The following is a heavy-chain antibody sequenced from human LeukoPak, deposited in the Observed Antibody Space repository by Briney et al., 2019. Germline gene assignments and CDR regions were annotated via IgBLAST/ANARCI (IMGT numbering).Heavy chain of an antibody. V-gene: IGHV3-66*01. CDR2: IYSGGST. CDR3: ARGGGAEAFDI. Sequence: GGSLRLSCAASGFTFSSNYMSWVRQAPGKGLEWVSVIYSGGSTNYADSVKGRFTISRDNSKNTLYLQMNSLRVEDTAVYYCARGGGAEAFDIWGQGTMVTVSS. D-gene: IGHD2-21*01. CDR1: GFTFSSNY. J-gene: IGHJ3*02.